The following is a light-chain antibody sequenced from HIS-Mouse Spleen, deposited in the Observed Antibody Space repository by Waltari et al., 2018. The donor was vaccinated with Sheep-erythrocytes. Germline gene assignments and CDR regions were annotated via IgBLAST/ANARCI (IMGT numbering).Light chain of an antibody. CDR3: QQYNNWPPPYT. Sequence: EIVMTQSPATLSVSPGERATLSCRASQSVSRNLAWYQQKPGQAPRLLIYGTSTRATGIPARFSGSGSGTEFNLTISSMQSEDFAVYYCQQYNNWPPPYTFGQGTKLEIK. V-gene: IGKV3-15*01. J-gene: IGKJ2*01. CDR1: QSVSRN. CDR2: GTS.